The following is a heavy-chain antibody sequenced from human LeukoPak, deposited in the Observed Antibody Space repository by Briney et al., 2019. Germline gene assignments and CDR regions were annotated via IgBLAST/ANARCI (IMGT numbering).Heavy chain of an antibody. CDR2: INHGGST. Sequence: SETLSLTCAVNGASFSGCYWSWIRQPPGKGLEWIGEINHGGSTNYNPSLKSRVTISLDTSKNHFSMELSSVTAADTAVYYCARGRSVYYDSSGYYPFDYWGQGTLVTVSS. J-gene: IGHJ4*02. CDR3: ARGRSVYYDSSGYYPFDY. CDR1: GASFSGCY. D-gene: IGHD3-22*01. V-gene: IGHV4-34*01.